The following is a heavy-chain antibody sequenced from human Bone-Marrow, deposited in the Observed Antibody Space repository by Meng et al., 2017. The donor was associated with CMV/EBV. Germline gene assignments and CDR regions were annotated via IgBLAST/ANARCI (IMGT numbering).Heavy chain of an antibody. V-gene: IGHV1-2*02. D-gene: IGHD6-6*01. Sequence: ASVKVSCKASGGTFNIYAITWVRQAPGQGLEWMGWINPNSGGTNYAQKFQGRVTMTRDTSISTAYMELSRLRSDDTAVYYCARVGIAARVSDYWGQGTLVTVSS. J-gene: IGHJ4*02. CDR3: ARVGIAARVSDY. CDR1: GGTFNIYA. CDR2: INPNSGGT.